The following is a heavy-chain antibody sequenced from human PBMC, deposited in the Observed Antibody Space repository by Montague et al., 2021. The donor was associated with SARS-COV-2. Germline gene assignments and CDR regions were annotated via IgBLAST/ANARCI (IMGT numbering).Heavy chain of an antibody. V-gene: IGHV4-4*07. J-gene: IGHJ4*02. CDR1: GDSISSTYC. D-gene: IGHD6-13*01. CDR2: IYISGST. Sequence: SETLSLTCTVSGDSISSTYCWSWIRQPAGKGLEWIGRIYISGSTNYNPSLKSRVTMSIDTSKNQFSLKLNSLTAADTAVYYCARGQQLDFDYWGQGTLVTVSS. CDR3: ARGQQLDFDY.